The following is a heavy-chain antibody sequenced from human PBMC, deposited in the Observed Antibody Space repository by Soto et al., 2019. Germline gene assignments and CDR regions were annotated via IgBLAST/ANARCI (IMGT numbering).Heavy chain of an antibody. D-gene: IGHD5-12*01. J-gene: IGHJ3*02. CDR1: GFTFSDYY. CDR3: AKDGERWLHTDAFDI. Sequence: GGSLRLSCAASGFTFSDYYMSWVRQAPGKGLEWVSAISGSGGSTYYADSVKGRFTISRDNSKNTLYLQMNSLRAEDTAVYYCAKDGERWLHTDAFDIWGQGTMVTVSS. V-gene: IGHV3-23*01. CDR2: ISGSGGST.